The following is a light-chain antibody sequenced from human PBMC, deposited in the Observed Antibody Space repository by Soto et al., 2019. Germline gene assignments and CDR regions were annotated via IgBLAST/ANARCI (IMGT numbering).Light chain of an antibody. V-gene: IGKV3-15*01. CDR2: GIS. Sequence: EVVVTQAPSTLSVSLGQRATLSCRTSQTVSNNLAWYRQKPGQAPSLLIYGISTRATGLPARLSGAGSGTEFTLTISSLQSEDSAVYYCQQYNNWPHTFGQGTKLEIK. CDR1: QTVSNN. J-gene: IGKJ2*01. CDR3: QQYNNWPHT.